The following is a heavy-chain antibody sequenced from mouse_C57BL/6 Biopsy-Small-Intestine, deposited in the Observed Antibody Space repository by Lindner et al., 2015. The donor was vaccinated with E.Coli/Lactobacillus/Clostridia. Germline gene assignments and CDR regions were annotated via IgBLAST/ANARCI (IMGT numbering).Heavy chain of an antibody. CDR3: ARLSREALRF. CDR2: VYPNTGGT. V-gene: IGHV1-34*02. J-gene: IGHJ4*01. Sequence: SVKVSCKASGYTFSAYYIHWVRQAPGQGLEWVGCVYPNTGGTTYAQKFQGRVTMTSDTSISTVYMELNTLNSDDTAVYYCARLSREALRFWGQGTLVTVSS. CDR1: GYTFSAYY. D-gene: IGHD1-1*01.